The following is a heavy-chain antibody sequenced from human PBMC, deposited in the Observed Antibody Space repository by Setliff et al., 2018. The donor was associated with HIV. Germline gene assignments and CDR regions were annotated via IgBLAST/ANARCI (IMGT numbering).Heavy chain of an antibody. CDR1: GFTFTSYW. D-gene: IGHD3-3*01. Sequence: GGSLRLSCAASGFTFTSYWMSWARQAPGKGLEWVASIKQDGGEKYFVDSVKGRFTISRDNAKNSVYLQMSSLRVEDTAVYYCARPTGGDFWSGRGAWFDPWGQGTLVTVSS. CDR2: IKQDGGEK. V-gene: IGHV3-7*01. J-gene: IGHJ5*02. CDR3: ARPTGGDFWSGRGAWFDP.